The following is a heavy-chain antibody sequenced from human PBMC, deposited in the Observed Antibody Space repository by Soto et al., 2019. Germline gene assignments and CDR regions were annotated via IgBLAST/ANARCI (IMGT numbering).Heavy chain of an antibody. CDR2: IYYSGST. CDR3: ARGRITMVRGVIYFDY. D-gene: IGHD3-10*01. CDR1: GGSISSGGYY. Sequence: QVQLQESGPGLVKPSQTLSLTCTVSGGSISSGGYYWSWIRQHPGKGLEWIGYIYYSGSTYYNPSLKSRVTISVDTSKNQFSLKLSSVTAADTAVYYCARGRITMVRGVIYFDYWGQGTLVTVSS. V-gene: IGHV4-31*03. J-gene: IGHJ4*02.